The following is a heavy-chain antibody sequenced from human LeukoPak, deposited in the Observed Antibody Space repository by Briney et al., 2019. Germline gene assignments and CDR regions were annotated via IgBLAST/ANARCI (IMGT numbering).Heavy chain of an antibody. CDR1: GDSISTYY. V-gene: IGHV4-59*01. CDR2: MYYSGST. CDR3: ARGVAGYGPYDY. J-gene: IGHJ4*02. D-gene: IGHD5-12*01. Sequence: PSETLSLTRTVSGDSISTYYRRWIRQPPGKGLEWIGYMYYSGSTNYNPSLKSRVTISLDTPKNQFSLRLNSVTAADTAVYYCARGVAGYGPYDYWGQGTLVTVSS.